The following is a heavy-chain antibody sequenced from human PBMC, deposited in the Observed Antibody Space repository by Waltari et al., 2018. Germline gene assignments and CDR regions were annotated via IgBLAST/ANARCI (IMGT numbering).Heavy chain of an antibody. CDR1: GFTFRTYR. CDR3: ARDISSSSYREGY. D-gene: IGHD6-13*01. J-gene: IGHJ4*02. V-gene: IGHV3-7*01. Sequence: VQLVESGGGLVQPGGSLRLSCAASGFTFRTYRVSWGRQAPGKGLEWVANIYEDGSQKNYVGSVKGRFTISRDNARNSLYLQMNSLRVEDTAIYFCARDISSSSYREGYWGQGTPVTVSS. CDR2: IYEDGSQK.